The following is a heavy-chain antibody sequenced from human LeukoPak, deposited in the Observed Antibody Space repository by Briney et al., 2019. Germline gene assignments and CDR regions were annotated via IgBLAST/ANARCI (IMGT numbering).Heavy chain of an antibody. D-gene: IGHD3-3*01. CDR1: GFTVSSMY. V-gene: IGHV3-53*01. Sequence: QSGGSLRLSCAASGFTVSSMYMSWVRQAPGKGLEWVSIIYSGGSTSYADSVKGRFTISRDNSKNMLYLQMNSLRAEDTAVYYCARDYDFWSVQGADYWGQGTLVTVSS. J-gene: IGHJ4*02. CDR2: IYSGGST. CDR3: ARDYDFWSVQGADY.